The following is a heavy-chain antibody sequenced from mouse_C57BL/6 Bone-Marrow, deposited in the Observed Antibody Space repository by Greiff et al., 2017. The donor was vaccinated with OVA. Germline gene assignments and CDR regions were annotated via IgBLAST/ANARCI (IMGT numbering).Heavy chain of an antibody. CDR2: ISAGGSYT. CDR3: ASGRGDGFAY. D-gene: IGHD1-1*01. Sequence: EVQLVESGGGLVKPGGSLKLSCAASGYTFSSYAMSWVRQTPEKRLEWVGTISAGGSYTYYPEKVKGRFTLSRDNAKNNLYLQLIHLKSEDSAMYYGASGRGDGFAYGGQGTLVTVSA. J-gene: IGHJ3*01. V-gene: IGHV5-4*01. CDR1: GYTFSSYA.